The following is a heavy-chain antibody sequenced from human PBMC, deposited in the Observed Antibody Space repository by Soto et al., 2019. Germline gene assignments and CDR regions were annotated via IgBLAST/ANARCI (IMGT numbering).Heavy chain of an antibody. J-gene: IGHJ4*02. D-gene: IGHD2-15*01. Sequence: QVQLVQSGAGVKKPGSSVKVSCKASGGTFNNYLISWVRQAPGQGLEWMGVIIPLLGTATYTERFQGRVNITADASTSTAYMELSSRRSEYTAIYYCAREFCSRGSCHFVHWGQGALVTVSS. CDR2: IIPLLGTA. V-gene: IGHV1-69*01. CDR1: GGTFNNYL. CDR3: AREFCSRGSCHFVH.